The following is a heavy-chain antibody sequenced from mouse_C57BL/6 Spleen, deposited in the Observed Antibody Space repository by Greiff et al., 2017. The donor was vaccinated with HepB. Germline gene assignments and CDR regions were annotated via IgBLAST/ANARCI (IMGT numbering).Heavy chain of an antibody. CDR3: ASNPDFDD. CDR1: GYTFTSYG. CDR2: IYLGNGYT. V-gene: IGHV1-58*01. Sequence: EVQLQQSGAVLVRPGSSVKMSCKTSGYTFTSYGIHWVKQRPGQGLDWIGSIYLGNGYTEYKEKFKGKATLTSDTSSSTAYMQLSSLTSEDSAIYFWASNPDFDDWGTGTTVTVAS. J-gene: IGHJ1*03.